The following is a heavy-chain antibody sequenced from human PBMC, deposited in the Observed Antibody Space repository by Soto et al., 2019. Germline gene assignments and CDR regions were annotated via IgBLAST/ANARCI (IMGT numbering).Heavy chain of an antibody. D-gene: IGHD2-2*01. Sequence: QVQLVQSGAEVKKPGSSLKVSCKASGGTFTNYAFSWVRQAPGQGLEWMGGIIPVFGTPDYAQKFQGRVTITADEATRTASLALSSLRSDDTAVYYCARERSVGYCITSTCPKPFYFYAMDVWGQVTTVTVSS. CDR1: GGTFTNYA. J-gene: IGHJ6*02. CDR2: IIPVFGTP. V-gene: IGHV1-69*12. CDR3: ARERSVGYCITSTCPKPFYFYAMDV.